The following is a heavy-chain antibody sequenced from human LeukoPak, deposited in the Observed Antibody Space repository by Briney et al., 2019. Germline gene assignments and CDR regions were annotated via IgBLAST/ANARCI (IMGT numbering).Heavy chain of an antibody. J-gene: IGHJ4*02. CDR3: AREAVDYDLAFDY. V-gene: IGHV1-3*01. D-gene: IGHD6-19*01. CDR1: GYTLTELS. CDR2: INAGNGNT. Sequence: GASVKVSCKVSGYTLTELSMHWVRQAPGKGLEWMGWINAGNGNTKYSQKFQGRVTITRDTSASTAYMELSSLRSEDTAVYYCAREAVDYDLAFDYWGQGTLVTVSS.